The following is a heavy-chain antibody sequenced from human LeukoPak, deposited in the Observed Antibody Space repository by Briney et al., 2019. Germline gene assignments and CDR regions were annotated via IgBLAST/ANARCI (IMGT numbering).Heavy chain of an antibody. CDR1: GGTFSSYA. V-gene: IGHV1-69*13. J-gene: IGHJ4*02. Sequence: GASVKLSFTSSGGTFSSYAINWVRQAPGQGLEWMGGIIPIFGTANYAQKFQSRVTITADESTSTAYMELSSLRSEDTAVYYCARDPEMATVWGQGTLVTVSS. CDR2: IIPIFGTA. CDR3: ARDPEMATV. D-gene: IGHD5-24*01.